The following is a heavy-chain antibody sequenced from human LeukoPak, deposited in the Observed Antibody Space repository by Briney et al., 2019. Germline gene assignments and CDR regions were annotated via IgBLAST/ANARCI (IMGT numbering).Heavy chain of an antibody. Sequence: GGSLRLSCAASGFTFSNYWMNWVRQAPGKGLEWVANIKQDGSEKYFVDSVKGRFTISRDNAKNSLYLQMNSLRAEDTAVYYCASLPTTIFGVVVPTPHYWGQGTLVTVSS. J-gene: IGHJ4*02. V-gene: IGHV3-7*01. D-gene: IGHD3-3*01. CDR2: IKQDGSEK. CDR3: ASLPTTIFGVVVPTPHY. CDR1: GFTFSNYW.